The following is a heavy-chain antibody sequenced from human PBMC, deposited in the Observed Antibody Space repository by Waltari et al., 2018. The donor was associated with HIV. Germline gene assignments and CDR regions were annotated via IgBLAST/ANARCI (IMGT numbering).Heavy chain of an antibody. J-gene: IGHJ6*02. CDR1: GYTFTGYY. CDR3: ARGYCSGGSCYRPQGGMDV. CDR2: INPNSGGT. D-gene: IGHD2-15*01. Sequence: QVQLVQSGAEVKKPGASVKVSCKASGYTFTGYYMHWVRQAPGQGLEWMGWINPNSGGTNYAQKFQGWVTMTRDTSISTAYMELSRLRSDDTAVYYCARGYCSGGSCYRPQGGMDVWGQGTTVTVSS. V-gene: IGHV1-2*04.